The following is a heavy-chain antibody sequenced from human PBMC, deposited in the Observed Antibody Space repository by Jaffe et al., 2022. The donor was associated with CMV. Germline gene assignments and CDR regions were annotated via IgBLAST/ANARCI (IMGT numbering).Heavy chain of an antibody. CDR2: ISWDGGST. J-gene: IGHJ6*02. CDR1: GFTFDDYT. D-gene: IGHD5-18*01. Sequence: EVQLVESGGVVVQPGGSLRLSCAASGFTFDDYTMHWVRQAPGKGLEWVSLISWDGGSTYYADSVKGRFTISRDNSKNSLYLQMNSLRTEDTALYYCAKDVLSLYGYGGVYYYYGMDVWGQGTTVTVSS. V-gene: IGHV3-43*01. CDR3: AKDVLSLYGYGGVYYYYGMDV.